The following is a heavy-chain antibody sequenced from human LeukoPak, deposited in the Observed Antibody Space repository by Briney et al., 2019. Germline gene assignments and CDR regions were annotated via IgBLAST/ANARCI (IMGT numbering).Heavy chain of an antibody. CDR1: GGSISSYY. J-gene: IGHJ4*02. V-gene: IGHV4-59*08. CDR2: IYYSGST. Sequence: PSETLSLTCTVSGGSISSYYWSWIWQPPGKGLEWIGYIYYSGSTNYNPSLKSRVTISVDTSKNQFSLKLSSVTAADTAVYYCARFGSRIGIGASFGFESWGQGTLVIVSS. CDR3: ARFGSRIGIGASFGFES. D-gene: IGHD3-10*01.